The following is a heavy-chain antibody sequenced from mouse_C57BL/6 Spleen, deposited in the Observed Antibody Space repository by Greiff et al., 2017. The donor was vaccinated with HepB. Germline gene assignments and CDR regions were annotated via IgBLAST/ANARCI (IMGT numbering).Heavy chain of an antibody. CDR3: ARSPPLYDYFDY. CDR1: GYTFTSYW. V-gene: IGHV1-53*01. CDR2: INPSNGGT. Sequence: QVQLKESGTELVKPGASVKLSCKASGYTFTSYWMHWVKQRPGQGLEWIGNINPSNGGTNYNEKFKSKATLTVDKSSSTAYMQLSSLTSEDSAVYYCARSPPLYDYFDYWGQGTTLTVSS. D-gene: IGHD2-3*01. J-gene: IGHJ2*01.